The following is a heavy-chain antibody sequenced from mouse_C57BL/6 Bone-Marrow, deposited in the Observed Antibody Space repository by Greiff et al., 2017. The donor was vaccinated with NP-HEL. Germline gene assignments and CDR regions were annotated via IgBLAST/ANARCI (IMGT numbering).Heavy chain of an antibody. D-gene: IGHD1-1*02. CDR1: GSTFPSSG. Sequence: QVQLKESGAELARPGASVQLSCKASGSTFPSSGLSWVMQRTGQGLAWIGEIYPRRGNAYSNEKFKGKATLTADKSSSTAYMVLRSLTSEDSAVYFCAHGGYYFDYWGQGTTLTVAS. V-gene: IGHV1-81*01. CDR3: AHGGYYFDY. J-gene: IGHJ2*01. CDR2: IYPRRGNA.